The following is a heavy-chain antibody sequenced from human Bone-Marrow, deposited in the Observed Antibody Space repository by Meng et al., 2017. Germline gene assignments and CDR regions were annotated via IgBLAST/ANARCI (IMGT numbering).Heavy chain of an antibody. V-gene: IGHV3-7*01. CDR1: GFTFSTFW. Sequence: GESLKISCAASGFTFSTFWMTWVRQAPGKGLEWVATINQDGSERHYVDSLKGRFIISRDNTKKSLYLQMNGLRAEDTAVYFCARAGTGSYSGGGSDIWGQGTMVTVSS. J-gene: IGHJ3*02. CDR2: INQDGSER. CDR3: ARAGTGSYSGGGSDI. D-gene: IGHD1-26*01.